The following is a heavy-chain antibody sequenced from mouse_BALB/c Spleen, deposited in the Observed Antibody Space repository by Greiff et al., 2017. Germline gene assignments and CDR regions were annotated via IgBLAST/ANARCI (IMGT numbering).Heavy chain of an antibody. J-gene: IGHJ4*01. D-gene: IGHD1-1*01. CDR2: ISYSGST. CDR1: GDSITSGY. V-gene: IGHV3-8*02. Sequence: EVQLQQSGPSLVKPSQTLSLTCSVTGDSITSGYWNWIRKFPGNKLEYMGYISYSGSTYSNPSLKSRISITRDTSKNQYYLQLNSVTTEDTATYYCAFITTVVAYYYAMDYWGQGTSVTVSS. CDR3: AFITTVVAYYYAMDY.